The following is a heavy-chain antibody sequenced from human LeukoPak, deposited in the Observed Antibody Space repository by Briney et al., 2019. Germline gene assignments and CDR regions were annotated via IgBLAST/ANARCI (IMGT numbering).Heavy chain of an antibody. J-gene: IGHJ5*02. Sequence: GGSLRLSCAASGFTFADYAMHWVRQPPRQGLDWVSLISADGGTKYYADSVKGRFTISRDNRKKSLYLQMNSLRSEDTAFYYGAKDKSSSWYGGWFDPWGQGTLVSVSS. CDR1: GFTFADYA. CDR2: ISADGGTK. D-gene: IGHD6-13*01. CDR3: AKDKSSSWYGGWFDP. V-gene: IGHV3-43*02.